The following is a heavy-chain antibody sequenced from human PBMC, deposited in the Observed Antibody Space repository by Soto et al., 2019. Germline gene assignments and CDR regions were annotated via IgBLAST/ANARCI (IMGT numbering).Heavy chain of an antibody. Sequence: EVQLEESGGGLVQPGGSLSLSCAASGFTFSNYWLSWVRQAPGKGLEWVAKIKQDGGAEYYVDCVKGRFTSARDTDRTSLYLQMNRLRAEDTVVYYCLRDWSSSWQPIFGFWGQGTLLTVSS. J-gene: IGHJ4*02. CDR1: GFTFSNYW. D-gene: IGHD6-13*01. CDR2: IKQDGGAE. CDR3: LRDWSSSWQPIFGF. V-gene: IGHV3-7*05.